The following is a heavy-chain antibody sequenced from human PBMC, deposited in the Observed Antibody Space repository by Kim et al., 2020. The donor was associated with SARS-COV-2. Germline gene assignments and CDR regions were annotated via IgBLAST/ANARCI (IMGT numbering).Heavy chain of an antibody. J-gene: IGHJ4*02. D-gene: IGHD4-17*01. CDR1: GFTFSSYG. V-gene: IGHV3-33*01. Sequence: GGSLRLSCAASGFTFSSYGMHWVRQAPGKGLEWVAVIWYDGSNKYYADSVKGRFTISRDNSKNTLYLQMNSLRAEDTAVYYCARWRTPTYGGNPYYFDYWGQGTLVTVSS. CDR2: IWYDGSNK. CDR3: ARWRTPTYGGNPYYFDY.